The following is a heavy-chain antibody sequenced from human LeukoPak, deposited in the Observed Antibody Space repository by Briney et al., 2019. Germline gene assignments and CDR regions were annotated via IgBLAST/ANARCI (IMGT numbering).Heavy chain of an antibody. CDR2: ISHSGTT. V-gene: IGHV4-38-2*02. CDR3: TREEGGTTVDY. CDR1: GYSISSGYF. J-gene: IGHJ4*02. D-gene: IGHD1-1*01. Sequence: SETLSLTCTVSGYSISSGYFWGWIRQPPGKGLEWIGSISHSGTTYYNPSLKSRITISQDTSKNQFSLKVNSVTAADTAAYYCTREEGGTTVDYWGQGALVTVSS.